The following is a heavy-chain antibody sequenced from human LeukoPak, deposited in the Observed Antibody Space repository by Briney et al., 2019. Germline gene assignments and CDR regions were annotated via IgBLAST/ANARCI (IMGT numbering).Heavy chain of an antibody. V-gene: IGHV3-7*01. CDR1: GFTFSSYW. D-gene: IGHD2-2*01. CDR3: AREGRYCSSTSCYAQDAFDI. J-gene: IGHJ3*02. CDR2: IKQDGSEK. Sequence: PGGSLRLSCAASGFTFSSYWMSWVRQAPGKGLEWVANIKQDGSEKYYVDSVKGRFTISRDNAKNSLYLQMNSLRAEDTAVYYCAREGRYCSSTSCYAQDAFDIWGQGTMVTVTS.